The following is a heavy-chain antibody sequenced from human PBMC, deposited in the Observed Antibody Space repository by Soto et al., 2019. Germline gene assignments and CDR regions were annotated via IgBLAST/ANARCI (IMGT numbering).Heavy chain of an antibody. J-gene: IGHJ2*01. Sequence: EEQLLESGGGLIQPGGSLRLACAASGFTFSSYAMTWVRQAPGMGLEWVSSISFSDGGTYYADSVKGRLTISRDNSKNPWLLQMNSLRVEDTAVYYWVKDDGISGRGDFELWGRGTLVTVSS. CDR1: GFTFSSYA. CDR3: VKDDGISGRGDFEL. V-gene: IGHV3-23*01. CDR2: ISFSDGGT. D-gene: IGHD3-10*01.